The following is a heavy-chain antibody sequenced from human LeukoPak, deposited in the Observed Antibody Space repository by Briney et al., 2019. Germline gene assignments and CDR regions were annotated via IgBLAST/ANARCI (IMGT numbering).Heavy chain of an antibody. CDR3: ASFKWLASNFDY. CDR2: IKQDGSEE. Sequence: GGSLRLSCAASGFTFSSYWMSWVRQAPGKGLEWVANIKQDGSEEYYVDSVKGRFTISRDNAKNSLYLQMNSLRAEDTAVYYCASFKWLASNFDYWGQGTLVTVSS. V-gene: IGHV3-7*01. CDR1: GFTFSSYW. D-gene: IGHD6-19*01. J-gene: IGHJ4*02.